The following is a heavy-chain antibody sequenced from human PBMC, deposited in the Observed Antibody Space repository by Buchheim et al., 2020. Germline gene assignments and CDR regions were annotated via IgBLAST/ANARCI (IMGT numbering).Heavy chain of an antibody. CDR3: AKDLGFHFASGSSYFDS. CDR1: GFTFSDYG. CDR2: ASHDGTYK. V-gene: IGHV3-30*18. D-gene: IGHD3-10*01. J-gene: IGHJ4*02. Sequence: QVQLVESGGGVVQPGGFLRLSCAASGFTFSDYGMHWVRQPPGRGLEWVAVASHDGTYKYYADFVKGRFTISRDNSKNTLYLQMNSLRTGDTAIYYCAKDLGFHFASGSSYFDSWGQGAL.